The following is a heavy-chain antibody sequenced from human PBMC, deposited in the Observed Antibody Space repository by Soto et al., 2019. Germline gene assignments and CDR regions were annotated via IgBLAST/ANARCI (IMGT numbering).Heavy chain of an antibody. CDR2: IKSKSDGGTT. D-gene: IGHD2-15*01. CDR3: TTDLWRIAVVVGSTGYFNP. Sequence: GGSLSLSCAASGFTFSDAWMSWVRQAPGKGLDWVGRIKSKSDGGTTEYAAPVRGRFTISRDDSKNTLYLQMNSLKTEDTAVYYCTTDLWRIAVVVGSTGYFNPWGQGTPVTVSS. V-gene: IGHV3-15*01. CDR1: GFTFSDAW. J-gene: IGHJ5*02.